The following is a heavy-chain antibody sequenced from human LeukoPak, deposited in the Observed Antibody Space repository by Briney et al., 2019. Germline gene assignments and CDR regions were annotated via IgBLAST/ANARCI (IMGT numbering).Heavy chain of an antibody. Sequence: GGSQRLSCAASGFTFSSYAMSWVRQAPGKGLEWVSAISGSGGSTYYADSVKGRFTISRDNSKNTLYLQMNSLRAEDTAVYYCAKDLGLATYFDYWGQGTLVTVSS. CDR3: AKDLGLATYFDY. J-gene: IGHJ4*02. CDR2: ISGSGGST. CDR1: GFTFSSYA. V-gene: IGHV3-23*01. D-gene: IGHD6-19*01.